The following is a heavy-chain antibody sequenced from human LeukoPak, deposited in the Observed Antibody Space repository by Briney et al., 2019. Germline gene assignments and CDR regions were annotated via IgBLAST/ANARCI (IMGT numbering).Heavy chain of an antibody. CDR2: INPNSGGT. D-gene: IGHD2-21*01. CDR3: ARADRLHGGPYLIGP. Sequence: LRASVKVSCKTSGYSFTDYYMHWVRQAPGQGLEWMGWINPNSGGTSSAQKFQGRVTMARNTSITTVYMEVRWLTSDDTAIYYCARADRLHGGPYLIGPWGLGTLVTVSS. J-gene: IGHJ5*02. V-gene: IGHV1-2*02. CDR1: GYSFTDYY.